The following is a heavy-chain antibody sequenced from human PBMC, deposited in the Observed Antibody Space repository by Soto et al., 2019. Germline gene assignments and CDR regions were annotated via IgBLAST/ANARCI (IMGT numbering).Heavy chain of an antibody. Sequence: SQTLSLTCAISGDSVSSNSAAWNLIRQSPSRGLEWLGRTYYRSKWYNDYAVSVKSRITINPDTSKNQFSLQLNSVTPEDTAVYYCARGGQQLLQGWFDPWGQGTLVTVSS. CDR3: ARGGQQLLQGWFDP. D-gene: IGHD6-13*01. CDR1: GDSVSSNSAA. CDR2: TYYRSKWYN. V-gene: IGHV6-1*01. J-gene: IGHJ5*02.